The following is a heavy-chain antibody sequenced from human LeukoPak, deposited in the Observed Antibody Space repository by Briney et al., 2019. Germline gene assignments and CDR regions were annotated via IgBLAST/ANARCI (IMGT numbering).Heavy chain of an antibody. CDR1: GFTASSNY. Sequence: RGSLRLSCAAPGFTASSNYMSWVRQAPGKGLKWASVIYSGGSTYYADSVKGRFTISRDNSKNTWYLQMTSLRAEDTAVYYCASGLRFLEWFDPWGQGTLVTVSS. CDR3: ASGLRFLEWFDP. CDR2: IYSGGST. V-gene: IGHV3-66*01. J-gene: IGHJ5*02. D-gene: IGHD3-3*01.